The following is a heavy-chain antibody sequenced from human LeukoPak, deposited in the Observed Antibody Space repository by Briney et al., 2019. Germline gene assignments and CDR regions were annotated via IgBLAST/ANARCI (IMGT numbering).Heavy chain of an antibody. V-gene: IGHV3-9*01. CDR1: GFIIKDFA. D-gene: IGHD3/OR15-3a*01. J-gene: IGHJ3*01. Sequence: GSSLTLLCAVSGFIIKDFAMQGPRHARGKAVECVSDVSWASNDRVYAHSVKGRLTISRENANNSLYLKMNSLRPEDTALYYRVKERVDDLDSGVLIVVNAFDLWGPGSMVTVSS. CDR2: VSWASNDR. CDR3: VKERVDDLDSGVLIVVNAFDL.